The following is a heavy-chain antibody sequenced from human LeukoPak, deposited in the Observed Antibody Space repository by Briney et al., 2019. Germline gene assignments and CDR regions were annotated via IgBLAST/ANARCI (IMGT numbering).Heavy chain of an antibody. V-gene: IGHV3-30*14. CDR3: VKGSLVSSTSCPFDY. CDR1: GFTFSSYA. J-gene: IGHJ4*02. CDR2: ISYDGSNK. Sequence: GGSLRLSCAASGFTFSSYAMHWVRQAPGKGLEWVAVISYDGSNKYYADSVKGRFTISRDNSKNTLYLQMSSLRAEDTAVYYCVKGSLVSSTSCPFDYWGQGTLVTVSS. D-gene: IGHD2-2*01.